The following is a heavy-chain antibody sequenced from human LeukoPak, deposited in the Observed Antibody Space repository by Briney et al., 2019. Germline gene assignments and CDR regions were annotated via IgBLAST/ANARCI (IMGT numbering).Heavy chain of an antibody. V-gene: IGHV3-23*01. CDR2: ITNSGENT. Sequence: GGSLRLSCTASEFTFGDFAISWVRQAPGKGLEWVSGITNSGENTYYADSVKGRFTISRDNSKNTLFLEMNSLRVEDTAVYYCAKGRGFRVWDPWDNWGQGTLITVSS. CDR1: EFTFGDFA. J-gene: IGHJ4*02. CDR3: AKGRGFRVWDPWDN. D-gene: IGHD3-16*01.